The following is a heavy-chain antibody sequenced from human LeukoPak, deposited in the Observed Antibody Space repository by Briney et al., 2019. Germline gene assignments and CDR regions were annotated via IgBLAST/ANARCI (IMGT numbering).Heavy chain of an antibody. CDR1: GGSISSSSYY. V-gene: IGHV4-39*01. CDR2: IYYSGST. Sequence: SETLSVTCTVSGGSISSSSYYWGWLRQPPGTGLEWIGSIYYSGSTYYNPSLKSRVTISVDTSKNQFSLKLSSVTAADTAVYYCARWRVRGSTGGFDYWGQGTLVTVSS. CDR3: ARWRVRGSTGGFDY. D-gene: IGHD3-10*01. J-gene: IGHJ4*02.